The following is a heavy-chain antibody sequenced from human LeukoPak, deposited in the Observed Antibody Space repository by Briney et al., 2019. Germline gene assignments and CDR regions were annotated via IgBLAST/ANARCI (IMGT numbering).Heavy chain of an antibody. CDR1: GDSITSSSYY. V-gene: IGHV4-39*07. D-gene: IGHD1-20*01. J-gene: IGHJ6*03. Sequence: SETLSLTCSVSGDSITSSSYYWGWIRQPPGKGLEWIGSIYHSGSTNYNPSLKSRVTISVDTSKNQFSLKLSSVTAADTAVYYCVRPGVTGRNYYYMDVWGKGTTVTVSS. CDR2: IYHSGST. CDR3: VRPGVTGRNYYYMDV.